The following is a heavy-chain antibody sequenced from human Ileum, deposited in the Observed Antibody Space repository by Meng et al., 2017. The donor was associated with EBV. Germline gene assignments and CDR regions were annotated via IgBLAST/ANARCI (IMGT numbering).Heavy chain of an antibody. J-gene: IGHJ2*01. V-gene: IGHV4-30-4*01. Sequence: VQLQSSVPGPRSPSQPPSLPFTFSGGPLSSSNYYWSWLRQPPGKGLEWSGHIYNSGSTYYNPSLKSRITISVDTSKNQFSLKLSSVTAADTAVYYCARGQKGYFDLWGRGTLVTVSS. CDR2: IYNSGST. CDR1: GGPLSSSNYY. CDR3: ARGQKGYFDL.